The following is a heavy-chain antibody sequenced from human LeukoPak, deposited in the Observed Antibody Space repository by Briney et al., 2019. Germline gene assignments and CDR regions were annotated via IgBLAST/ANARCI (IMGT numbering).Heavy chain of an antibody. CDR3: ARLLASYDYYYYCGMDV. D-gene: IGHD3-10*01. J-gene: IGHJ6*02. Sequence: SETLSLTCAVSGGSISSSNWWSWVRQPPGKGLEWIGEIYHSGSTNYNPSLKSRVTISVDKSKNQFSLKLSSVTAADTAVYYCARLLASYDYYYYCGMDVWGQGTTVTVSS. V-gene: IGHV4-4*02. CDR1: GGSISSSNW. CDR2: IYHSGST.